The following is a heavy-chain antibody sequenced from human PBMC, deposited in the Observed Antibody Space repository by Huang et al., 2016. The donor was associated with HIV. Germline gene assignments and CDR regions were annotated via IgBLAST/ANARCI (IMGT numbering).Heavy chain of an antibody. Sequence: QPRLQESGPGLVKPSETLSLTCTVSGVSVTRSPWYWVWVRQSPGTGMEWIAGINYDGSTYYKSSLKSRLTTSRDTSKNQFSLKLTSVTAADTAVYFCARDIAIFGEPLDSWGQGTAVTVSS. CDR3: ARDIAIFGEPLDS. V-gene: IGHV4-39*01. CDR1: GVSVTRSPWY. CDR2: INYDGST. D-gene: IGHD3-3*01. J-gene: IGHJ4*02.